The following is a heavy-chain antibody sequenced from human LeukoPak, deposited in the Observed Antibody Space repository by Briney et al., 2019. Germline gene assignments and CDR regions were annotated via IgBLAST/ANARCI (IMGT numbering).Heavy chain of an antibody. Sequence: GASVKVSCKVSGYTLTELSMHWVRQAPGKGLEWMGGFDPEDGETIYAQKFQGRVTMTEDTSTDTAYMELSSLRSEDAAVYYCSGGSYANFDYWGQGTLVTVSS. V-gene: IGHV1-24*01. D-gene: IGHD1-26*01. CDR2: FDPEDGET. J-gene: IGHJ4*02. CDR3: SGGSYANFDY. CDR1: GYTLTELS.